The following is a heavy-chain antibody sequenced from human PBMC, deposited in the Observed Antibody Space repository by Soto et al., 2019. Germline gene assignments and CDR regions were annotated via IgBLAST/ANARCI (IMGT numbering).Heavy chain of an antibody. Sequence: PGGSLRLSCAASGFTFSSYGMHWVRQAPGKGLEWVAVISYDGSNKYYADSVKGRFTISRDNSKNTLYLQMNSLRAEDTAVYYCAKGDSYSSSYYYYYGMDVWGQGTTVTVSS. V-gene: IGHV3-30*18. CDR3: AKGDSYSSSYYYYYGMDV. CDR2: ISYDGSNK. D-gene: IGHD6-6*01. J-gene: IGHJ6*02. CDR1: GFTFSSYG.